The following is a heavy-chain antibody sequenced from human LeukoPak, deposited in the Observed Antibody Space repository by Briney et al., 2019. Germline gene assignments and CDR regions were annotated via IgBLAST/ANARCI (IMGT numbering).Heavy chain of an antibody. CDR3: ARVTPYGYGSPYYFDY. D-gene: IGHD6-13*01. CDR2: MNPNSGNT. J-gene: IGHJ4*02. Sequence: GASVKVSCKASGYTFTSYDINWVRQATGQGLEWMGWMNPNSGNTGYAQKFQGRVTITADKSTSTAYMELSSLRSEDTAVYYCARVTPYGYGSPYYFDYWGQGTLVTVSS. V-gene: IGHV1-8*01. CDR1: GYTFTSYD.